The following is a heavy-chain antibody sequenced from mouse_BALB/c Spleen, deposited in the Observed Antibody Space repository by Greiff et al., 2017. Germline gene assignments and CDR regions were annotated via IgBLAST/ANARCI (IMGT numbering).Heavy chain of an antibody. Sequence: QVQLQQSGAELAKPGASVKMSCKASGYTFTSYWMHWVKQRPGQGLEWIGYINPSTGYTEYNQKFKDKATLTADKSSSTAYMQLSSLTSEDSAVYYCATTGTYYFDYWGQGTTLTVSS. CDR2: INPSTGYT. V-gene: IGHV1-7*01. CDR1: GYTFTSYW. D-gene: IGHD4-1*02. CDR3: ATTGTYYFDY. J-gene: IGHJ2*01.